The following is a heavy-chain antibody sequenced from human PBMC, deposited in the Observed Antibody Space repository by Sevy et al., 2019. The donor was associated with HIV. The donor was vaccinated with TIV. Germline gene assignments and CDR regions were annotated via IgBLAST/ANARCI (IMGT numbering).Heavy chain of an antibody. CDR3: ARARYGCSGGSCYSGYYYYGMDV. J-gene: IGHJ6*02. V-gene: IGHV1-69*13. CDR1: GGTFSSYA. Sequence: ASVKVSCKASGGTFSSYAISWVRQAPGQGLEWMGGIIPIFGTENYAQKFQGRVTITADESTRTAYMELSSLRSEDTAVYYWARARYGCSGGSCYSGYYYYGMDVWGQGTPVTVSS. D-gene: IGHD2-15*01. CDR2: IIPIFGTE.